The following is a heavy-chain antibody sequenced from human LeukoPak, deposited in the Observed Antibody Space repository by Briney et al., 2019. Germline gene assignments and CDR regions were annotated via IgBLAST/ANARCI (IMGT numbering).Heavy chain of an antibody. D-gene: IGHD3-10*01. CDR2: ISGSGGST. CDR3: AKASITMVRGGWFDP. J-gene: IGHJ5*02. V-gene: IGHV3-23*01. Sequence: SGGSLRLSCAASGFTFSSYAMSWVRQAPGKGLEWVSAISGSGGSTYYADSVKGRFTISRDNSKNTLYLQMNSLRAEGTAVYYCAKASITMVRGGWFDPWGQGTLVTVSS. CDR1: GFTFSSYA.